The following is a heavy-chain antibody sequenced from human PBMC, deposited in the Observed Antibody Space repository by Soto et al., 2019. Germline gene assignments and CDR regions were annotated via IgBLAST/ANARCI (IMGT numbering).Heavy chain of an antibody. D-gene: IGHD1-26*01. Sequence: VQVLESGGGLVQPGGSLRLSCAASGFYFNSYAMSWVRQAPGKGLEWVAHIGANGDSTYYADSVKGRFTISRDNSKNTLYLQMDSLRVEDTAMYYCIRDDPGLGIDHWGQGTLVTVSS. CDR2: IGANGDST. CDR1: GFYFNSYA. V-gene: IGHV3-23*01. CDR3: IRDDPGLGIDH. J-gene: IGHJ4*02.